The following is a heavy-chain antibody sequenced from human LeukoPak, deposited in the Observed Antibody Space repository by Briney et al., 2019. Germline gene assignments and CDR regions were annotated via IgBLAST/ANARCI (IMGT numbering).Heavy chain of an antibody. J-gene: IGHJ5*02. CDR3: ARRPRVSLNWFDP. V-gene: IGHV4-39*01. Sequence: PSETLSLTCTASGGSISSSSYYWGWIRQPPGKGLEWIGSIYYSGSTYYNPSLKSRVTISVDTSKNQFSLKLSSVTAADTAVYYCARRPRVSLNWFDPWGQGTLVTVSS. D-gene: IGHD3-16*02. CDR1: GGSISSSSYY. CDR2: IYYSGST.